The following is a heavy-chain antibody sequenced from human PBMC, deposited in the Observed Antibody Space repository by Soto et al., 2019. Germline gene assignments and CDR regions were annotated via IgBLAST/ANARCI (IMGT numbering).Heavy chain of an antibody. J-gene: IGHJ4*02. D-gene: IGHD2-2*01. CDR3: VLERLCRTGCYSLEL. Sequence: EAQLVQSGGGLVQPGGSLQLSCAASGFTFGGSPVHWVRQTSGIGLEWVGGIRSDSASSAIAYAASGRGRFTLSREDSKKPAYLPVTSLEDEATGLYYGVLERLCRTGCYSLELCGQGTLVTVYS. CDR2: IRSDSASSAI. CDR1: GFTFGGSP. V-gene: IGHV3-73*01.